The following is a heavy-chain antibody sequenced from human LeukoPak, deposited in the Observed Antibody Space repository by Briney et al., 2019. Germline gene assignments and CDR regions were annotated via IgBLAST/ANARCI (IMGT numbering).Heavy chain of an antibody. D-gene: IGHD6-6*01. J-gene: IGHJ4*02. CDR1: GFAFSSYA. CDR3: TTDPARIAARRY. CDR2: IKSKTDGGTT. V-gene: IGHV3-15*01. Sequence: PGGSLRLSCAASGFAFSSYAMSWVRQAPGKGLEWVGRIKSKTDGGTTDYAAPVKGRFTISRDDSKNTLYLQMNSLKTEDTAVYYCTTDPARIAARRYWGQGTLVTVSS.